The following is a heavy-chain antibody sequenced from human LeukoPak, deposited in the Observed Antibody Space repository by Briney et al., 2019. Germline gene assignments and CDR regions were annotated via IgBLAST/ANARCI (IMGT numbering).Heavy chain of an antibody. V-gene: IGHV4-39*01. CDR2: IYYSGST. CDR1: RGSISSSSYY. D-gene: IGHD5-24*01. J-gene: IGHJ4*02. Sequence: PSETLSLTCTVSRGSISSSSYYWGWIRQPPGKGLEWIGSIYYSGSTYYNPSLKSRVTISVDTSKNQFSLKLSSVPAADTAVYYCAHGLVMATISWGQGTLVTVSS. CDR3: AHGLVMATIS.